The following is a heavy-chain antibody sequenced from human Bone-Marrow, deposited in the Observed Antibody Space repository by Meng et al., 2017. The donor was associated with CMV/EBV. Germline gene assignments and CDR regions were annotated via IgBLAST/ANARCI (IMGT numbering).Heavy chain of an antibody. CDR2: IGTAGDT. J-gene: IGHJ3*02. Sequence: GGSLRLSCAASGFTFSSYDMHWVRQATGKGLEWVSAIGTAGDTYHPGSVKVRFTISRENAKNSLYLRMTSLRAGDTSVYYCAREVSNTFDIWGQGTMVTVSS. D-gene: IGHD2-8*01. V-gene: IGHV3-13*01. CDR1: GFTFSSYD. CDR3: AREVSNTFDI.